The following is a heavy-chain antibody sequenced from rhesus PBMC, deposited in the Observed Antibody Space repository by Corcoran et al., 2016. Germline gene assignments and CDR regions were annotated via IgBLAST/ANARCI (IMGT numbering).Heavy chain of an antibody. D-gene: IGHD3-16*01. CDR2: NTYSGSN. J-gene: IGHJ4*01. Sequence: QVQLQESGPGLVKPSETLSLTCAVSGGSISRGSYHWSWIRQPPGKGLAWVGYNTYSGSNSYNPSLKSRVTISRDTSKNQFSLKLSSVTAADTAVYYCARGGSYYYSYWGQGVLVTVSS. CDR1: GGSISRGSYH. V-gene: IGHV4-122*02. CDR3: ARGGSYYYSY.